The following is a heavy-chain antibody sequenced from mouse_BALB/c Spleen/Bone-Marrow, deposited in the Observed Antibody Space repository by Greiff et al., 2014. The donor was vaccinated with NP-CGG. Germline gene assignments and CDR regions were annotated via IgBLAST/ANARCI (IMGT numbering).Heavy chain of an antibody. CDR3: TRARPGGFAY. V-gene: IGHV1S81*02. CDR2: INPSNGGP. J-gene: IGHJ3*01. CDR1: GYTFTNYY. Sequence: QVQLQQSGAELVKPGASVKLSCKASGYTFTNYYMYWVKQRPGQGLEWIGEINPSNGGPNFNERFKSKATLTVDKSSSTAYMQLSSLTSEDPAVYYWTRARPGGFAYWGQGTLVTVSA. D-gene: IGHD4-1*01.